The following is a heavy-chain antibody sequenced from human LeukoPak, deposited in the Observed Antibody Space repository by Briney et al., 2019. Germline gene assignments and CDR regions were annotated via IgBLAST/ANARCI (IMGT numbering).Heavy chain of an antibody. D-gene: IGHD3-10*01. CDR1: GGSISSSSYY. V-gene: IGHV4-39*01. J-gene: IGHJ3*02. Sequence: SETRSLTCTVSGGSISSSSYYWGWIRQPPGKGLEWIGSIYYSGSTYYNPSLKSRVTISVDTSKNQFSLKLSSVTAADTAVYYCARSDRVRGPIDAFDIWGQGTMVTVSS. CDR3: ARSDRVRGPIDAFDI. CDR2: IYYSGST.